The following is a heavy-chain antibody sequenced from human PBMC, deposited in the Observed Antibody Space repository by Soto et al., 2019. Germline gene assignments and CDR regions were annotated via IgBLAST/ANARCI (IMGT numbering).Heavy chain of an antibody. CDR1: GFSFSDFS. CDR3: AKDRLPDAIYSLDY. J-gene: IGHJ4*02. CDR2: IDLRGTTT. Sequence: VGSLRLSCAASGFSFSDFSMSWVRQAPGKGLEWVSFIDLRGTTTYYRDSVKGRFTISKDRSKNTVYLQMNSLRVEDTAIYYCAKDRLPDAIYSLDYWGQGVLVTVSS. V-gene: IGHV3-23*03. D-gene: IGHD2-8*01.